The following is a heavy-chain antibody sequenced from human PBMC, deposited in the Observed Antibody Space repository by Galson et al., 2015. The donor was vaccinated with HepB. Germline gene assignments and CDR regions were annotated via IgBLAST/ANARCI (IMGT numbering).Heavy chain of an antibody. D-gene: IGHD4-23*01. Sequence: SLRLSCAASGFTFSSYAMNWVRQAPGKGLEWVAIVSHDGSHKYYADSVKGRFTISRDNSNNTLYLQMNSLRTEDAAMYYCATDRPMGSITTVVTGWFDPWGQGTLVTVSS. CDR1: GFTFSSYA. J-gene: IGHJ5*02. V-gene: IGHV3-30*04. CDR3: ATDRPMGSITTVVTGWFDP. CDR2: VSHDGSHK.